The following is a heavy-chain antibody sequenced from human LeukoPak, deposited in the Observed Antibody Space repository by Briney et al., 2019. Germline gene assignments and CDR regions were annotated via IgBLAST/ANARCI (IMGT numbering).Heavy chain of an antibody. D-gene: IGHD3-10*01. Sequence: SETLSLTCAIYGGSFSGNYWSWIRQPPGKGLEWIGEIDPSGTTNYNPSLKSRVTTSGDTSKNQFSLNLTSVTAADTAVYYCAGDTDDYSYMDVWGKGTTVTVSS. CDR1: GGSFSGNY. CDR3: AGDTDDYSYMDV. J-gene: IGHJ6*03. V-gene: IGHV4-34*01. CDR2: IDPSGTT.